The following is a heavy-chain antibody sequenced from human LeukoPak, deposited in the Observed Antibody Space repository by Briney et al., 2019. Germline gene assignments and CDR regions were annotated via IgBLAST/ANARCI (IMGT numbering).Heavy chain of an antibody. CDR2: VYYTGGT. J-gene: IGHJ4*02. CDR3: ARQDFGSGILPGY. D-gene: IGHD3-10*01. CDR1: GGSITSSSYY. V-gene: IGHV4-39*01. Sequence: SETLSLTCSVSGGSITSSSYYWGWIRQPPEKGLEWIGSVYYTGGTNYSPSLKSRVTISVDTSKNQFSLKLSSVTAADTAVYYCARQDFGSGILPGYWGQGTLVTVSS.